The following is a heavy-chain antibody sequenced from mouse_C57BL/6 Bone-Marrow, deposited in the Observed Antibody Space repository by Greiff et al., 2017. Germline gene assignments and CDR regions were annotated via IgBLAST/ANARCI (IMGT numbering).Heavy chain of an antibody. CDR2: IRSKSSNYAT. V-gene: IGHV10-3*01. CDR3: LREGTTVVATETFDY. J-gene: IGHJ2*01. Sequence: EVKLVESGGGLVQPKGSLKLSCAASGFTFNTYAMHWVRQAPGTGLEWVARIRSKSSNYATYYADSVKDRFTISRDDSQSMLYLQMNNLKTEDTAMYYCLREGTTVVATETFDYWGQGTTLTVSS. D-gene: IGHD1-1*01. CDR1: GFTFNTYA.